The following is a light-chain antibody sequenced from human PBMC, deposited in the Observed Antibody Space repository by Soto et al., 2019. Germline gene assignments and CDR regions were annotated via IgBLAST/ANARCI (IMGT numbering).Light chain of an antibody. CDR3: QQYNGYPYS. CDR1: QGIGPW. Sequence: DIQMTQSPSTLSASVGDRVIITCRASQGIGPWLAWYQQKPGKAPKVLIYKASHLEDGVPSRFSGSGSETEFTLTISSLRPDDFATYYCQQYNGYPYSFGQGTQLDVK. V-gene: IGKV1-5*03. J-gene: IGKJ2*03. CDR2: KAS.